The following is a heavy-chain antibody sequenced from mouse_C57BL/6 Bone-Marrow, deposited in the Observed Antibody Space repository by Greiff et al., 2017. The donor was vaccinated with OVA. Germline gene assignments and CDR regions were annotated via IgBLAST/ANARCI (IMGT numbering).Heavy chain of an antibody. CDR3: TTQLYYDSSWFAY. J-gene: IGHJ3*01. CDR1: GFNIKDDY. CDR2: IDPENGDT. Sequence: EVQLQQSGAELVRPGASVKLSCTASGFNIKDDYMHWVKQRPEQGLEWIGWIDPENGDTEYASKFQGKATITADTSSNTAYLQLSSLTSEDTAVYYCTTQLYYDSSWFAYWGQGTLVTVSA. V-gene: IGHV14-4*01. D-gene: IGHD2-4*01.